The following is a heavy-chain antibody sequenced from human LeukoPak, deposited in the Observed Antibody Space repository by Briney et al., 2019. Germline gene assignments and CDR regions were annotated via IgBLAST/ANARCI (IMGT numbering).Heavy chain of an antibody. D-gene: IGHD2-2*01. CDR1: GYTFTGYY. Sequence: ASVKVSCKASGYTFTGYYMHWVRQAPGQGLEWMGWINPNSGGTNYAQKFQGRVTMTRDTSISTAYMELSRLRSDDTAVYYCARDQDIVVVPAAIGEMDVWGKGTTVTISS. J-gene: IGHJ6*04. CDR2: INPNSGGT. CDR3: ARDQDIVVVPAAIGEMDV. V-gene: IGHV1-2*02.